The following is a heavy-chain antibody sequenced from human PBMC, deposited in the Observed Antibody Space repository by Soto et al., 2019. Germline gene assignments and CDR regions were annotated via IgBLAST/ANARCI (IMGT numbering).Heavy chain of an antibody. CDR2: ISAAGDP. CDR3: ARTDRDFYGLDV. J-gene: IGHJ6*02. Sequence: EVQLVESGGGLVQPGGSLRLSCEASGFTFRNYDMHWVRQGTGKGLAWVSGISAAGDPDYADSVEGRFTISRENAQNSFFLQMNSLRVGDTAVYYCARTDRDFYGLDVWGQGTRVIVSS. V-gene: IGHV3-13*05. CDR1: GFTFRNYD.